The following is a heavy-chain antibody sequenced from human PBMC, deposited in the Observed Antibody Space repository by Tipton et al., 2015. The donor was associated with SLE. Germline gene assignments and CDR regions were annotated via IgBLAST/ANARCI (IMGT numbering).Heavy chain of an antibody. V-gene: IGHV4-31*03. CDR2: INYNGRS. J-gene: IGHJ6*03. Sequence: TLSLTCTISGVFITSGGHFWNWIRQPPGKGMEWIGYINYNGRSAYNPSLRSRLSISVDTSKNPFTLNLNSVTAADTAVYYCARAFRIQGYSNYMDIWGRGTTVTVSS. D-gene: IGHD5-18*01. CDR3: ARAFRIQGYSNYMDI. CDR1: GVFITSGGHF.